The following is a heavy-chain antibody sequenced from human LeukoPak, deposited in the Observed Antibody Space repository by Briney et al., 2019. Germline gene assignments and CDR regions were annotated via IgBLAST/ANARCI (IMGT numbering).Heavy chain of an antibody. CDR2: IGGSGTRT. Sequence: GGSLRLSCSSSGFTFTTYGMNWVRQAPGKGLEWVSGIGGSGTRTYYADSVKGRFTISRDNSKNTLYLQMNSLRDEDTAVYYCAKDSHWILFDDWGQGTLVTVSS. CDR1: GFTFTTYG. D-gene: IGHD2-2*03. V-gene: IGHV3-23*01. J-gene: IGHJ4*02. CDR3: AKDSHWILFDD.